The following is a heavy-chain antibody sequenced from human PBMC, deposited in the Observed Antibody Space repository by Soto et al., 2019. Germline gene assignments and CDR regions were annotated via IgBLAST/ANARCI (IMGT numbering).Heavy chain of an antibody. D-gene: IGHD6-19*01. CDR1: GFTFDDYT. V-gene: IGHV3-43*01. CDR2: ISWDGGST. J-gene: IGHJ3*02. Sequence: GGSLRLSCAASGFTFDDYTMHWVRQAPGKGLEWVSLISWDGGSTYYADSVKGRFTISRDNSKNSLYLQMNSLRTEDTALYYCAKDTIAVAGVDAFDIWGQGTMVTVSS. CDR3: AKDTIAVAGVDAFDI.